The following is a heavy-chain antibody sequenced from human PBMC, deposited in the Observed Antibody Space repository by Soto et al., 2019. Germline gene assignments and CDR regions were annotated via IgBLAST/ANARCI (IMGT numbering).Heavy chain of an antibody. CDR2: ISAYNGNT. D-gene: IGHD3-22*01. V-gene: IGHV1-18*04. CDR1: GYTFTSYG. Sequence: QVQLVQSGAEVKKPGASAKVSCKASGYTFTSYGISWVRQAPGQGLEWMGWISAYNGNTNYAQKLQGRVTMTTDTSTSTAYMELRSLRSDDTAVYYCAREGYYDSSGYALYYYYGMDVWGQGTTVTVSS. CDR3: AREGYYDSSGYALYYYYGMDV. J-gene: IGHJ6*02.